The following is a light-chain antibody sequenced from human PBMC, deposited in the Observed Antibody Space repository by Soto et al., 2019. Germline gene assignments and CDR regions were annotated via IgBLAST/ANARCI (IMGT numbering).Light chain of an antibody. J-gene: IGKJ3*01. CDR1: QDINNY. V-gene: IGKV1-27*01. CDR3: QRYNNGSPVT. Sequence: DIQMTQSPSSLSASVGDRVTITCRASQDINNYLAWYQQKPGKPPKLLIYAASTLQSGVPSRFSGGGSGTDFTLTINSLLPEDVATYYCQRYNNGSPVTFGPGTKV. CDR2: AAS.